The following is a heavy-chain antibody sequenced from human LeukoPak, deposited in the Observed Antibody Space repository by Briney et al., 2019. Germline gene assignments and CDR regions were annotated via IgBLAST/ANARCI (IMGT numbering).Heavy chain of an antibody. J-gene: IGHJ4*02. CDR1: GYTFTVYY. CDR2: IKPNSGGT. D-gene: IGHD3-10*01. Sequence: ASVKVSCTASGYTFTVYYMHWVRQAPGQGQEWMGWIKPNSGGTNYAQKFQGRVTMTRDTSISTAYMELSRLRSDDTAVYYCASAPSRDYFDYWGQGTLVTVSS. CDR3: ASAPSRDYFDY. V-gene: IGHV1-2*02.